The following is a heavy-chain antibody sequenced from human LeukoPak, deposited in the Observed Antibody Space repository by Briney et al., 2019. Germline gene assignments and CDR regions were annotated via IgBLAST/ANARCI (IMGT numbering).Heavy chain of an antibody. CDR1: GFTFSSYW. J-gene: IGHJ5*02. V-gene: IGHV3-7*01. CDR3: ARERGSGSYHPFDP. Sequence: GGSLRLSCVASGFTFSSYWMSWVRQAPGEGLEWVANIKQDGTEKNYVDSVKGRFTISRDNAKNSLYLQMNSLRAEDTAVYYCARERGSGSYHPFDPWGQGTLVTVSS. D-gene: IGHD3-10*01. CDR2: IKQDGTEK.